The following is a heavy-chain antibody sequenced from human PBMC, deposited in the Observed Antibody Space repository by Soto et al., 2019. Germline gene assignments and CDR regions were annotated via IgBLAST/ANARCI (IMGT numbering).Heavy chain of an antibody. CDR2: IFHRGTT. V-gene: IGHV4-38-2*01. CDR1: GYSISSGYY. CDR3: ARVDSPYYYNSSGYFTY. J-gene: IGHJ4*02. D-gene: IGHD3-22*01. Sequence: SETLSLTCGVSGYSISSGYYWGWIRQPPGRGPEWIGNIFHRGTTYYNPSLKSRAAISVDTSKNEFSLRVGSVNAADTAVYYCARVDSPYYYNSSGYFTYWGQGALVTVSS.